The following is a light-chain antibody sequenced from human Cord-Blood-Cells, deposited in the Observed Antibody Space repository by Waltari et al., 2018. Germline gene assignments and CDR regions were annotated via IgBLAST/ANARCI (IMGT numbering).Light chain of an antibody. Sequence: AIRMTQSPSSFSASTGDRVTITCRASQGISSYLAWYQQKPGKDPKLLIYAASTLQSGVPSRCSGSGSGTDFTLTISCLQSEDFATYYCQQYYSYPLTFGGGTKVEIK. J-gene: IGKJ4*02. V-gene: IGKV1-8*01. CDR3: QQYYSYPLT. CDR2: AAS. CDR1: QGISSY.